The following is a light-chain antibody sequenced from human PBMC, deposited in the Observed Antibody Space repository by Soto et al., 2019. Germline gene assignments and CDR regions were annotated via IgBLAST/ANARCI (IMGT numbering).Light chain of an antibody. CDR2: AAS. Sequence: DIQMTQSPSALSASVGDTITVTCRANQSITKSLNWYQKKPGAAPMVLIYAASTLQTGVPSRFSGSGSGTDFTLTISSLEPEDFAVYFCQQRSNWPITFGQGTRLEIK. J-gene: IGKJ5*01. CDR1: QSITKS. CDR3: QQRSNWPIT. V-gene: IGKV1-39*01.